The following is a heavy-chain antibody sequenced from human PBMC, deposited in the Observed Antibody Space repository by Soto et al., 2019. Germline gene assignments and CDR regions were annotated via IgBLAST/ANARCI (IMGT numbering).Heavy chain of an antibody. CDR1: GFAFTNVW. Sequence: QLVESGGGLVKPGGSLALSCAGSGFAFTNVWLHWVRQAPGKGLEWVGRIKSKPDGETTDYAAPVKGRFTISRDDSTNTLYLQMDSLQTVDSSLYYCNTDYDFGGGHTPLWCQGTLVTVSS. D-gene: IGHD3-3*01. CDR2: IKSKPDGETT. J-gene: IGHJ4*02. CDR3: NTDYDFGGGHTPL. V-gene: IGHV3-15*07.